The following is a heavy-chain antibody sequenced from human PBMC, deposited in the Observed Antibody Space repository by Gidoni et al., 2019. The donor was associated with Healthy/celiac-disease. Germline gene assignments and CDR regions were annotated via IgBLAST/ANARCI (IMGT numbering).Heavy chain of an antibody. CDR2: INPNSGGT. CDR3: ARTMYYDILTGYRYYYYGMDV. CDR1: GYPFTGYY. J-gene: IGHJ6*02. D-gene: IGHD3-9*01. Sequence: QVQLVQSGAEVKTPGASVKVSCKASGYPFTGYYLPWVRQAPGQGLEWMGRINPNSGGTNYAKKFQGRVTMTRDTSISTAYMELSRLRSDDTAVYYCARTMYYDILTGYRYYYYGMDVWGQGTTVTVSS. V-gene: IGHV1-2*06.